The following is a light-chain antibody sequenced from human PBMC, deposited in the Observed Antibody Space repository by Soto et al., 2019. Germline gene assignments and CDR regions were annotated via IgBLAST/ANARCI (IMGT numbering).Light chain of an antibody. V-gene: IGLV2-14*01. J-gene: IGLJ1*01. CDR2: AVS. CDR1: ASDVGGYNY. Sequence: QSVLTQPASVSGSPGQSITISCTGTASDVGGYNYVSWYRQHPGKAPKLMIHAVSNRPSGISSRFSGSKSGNTASLTISGLQSEDEAEYYCVSYTSSTTYVFGTGTKVTVL. CDR3: VSYTSSTTYV.